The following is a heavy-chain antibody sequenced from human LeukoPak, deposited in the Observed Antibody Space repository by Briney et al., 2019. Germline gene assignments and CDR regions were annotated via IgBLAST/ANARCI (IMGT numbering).Heavy chain of an antibody. CDR3: ARVPRYGSLVVVAAFFDY. CDR2: FNHSGST. CDR1: GGSLSGYY. V-gene: IGHV4-34*01. Sequence: SETLSLTCAVYGGSLSGYYGTGIRQPPGKGLDGIGEFNHSGSTNYNPSLKSRVTISVDTSKNQFSLKLSSVTAADTAVYYCARVPRYGSLVVVAAFFDYWGQGTLVTVSS. D-gene: IGHD2-15*01. J-gene: IGHJ4*02.